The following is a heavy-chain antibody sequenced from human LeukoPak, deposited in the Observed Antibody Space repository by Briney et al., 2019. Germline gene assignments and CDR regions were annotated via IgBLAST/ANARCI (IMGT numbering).Heavy chain of an antibody. V-gene: IGHV1-69*04. D-gene: IGHD3-22*01. J-gene: IGHJ4*02. CDR3: ARYHDSSGALDY. Sequence: SVKVSCKASGGTFSSYAISWVRQAPGQGLEWMGRIIPILGIANYAQKFQGRVTITADKSTSTAYMELSSLRSEDTAVYYCARYHDSSGALDYWGQGTLVTVSS. CDR1: GGTFSSYA. CDR2: IIPILGIA.